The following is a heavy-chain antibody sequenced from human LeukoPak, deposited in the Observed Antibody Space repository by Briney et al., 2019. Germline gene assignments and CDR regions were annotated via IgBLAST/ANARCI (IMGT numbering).Heavy chain of an antibody. Sequence: GGSLTLSCTASRFTFRRYSMNWLRGSRQGALEGGSYITSSGTYIFYADSVKGRFTISRDNAKNSLYLQMNSLRPEDTAVYYCARDPYNGNYANYYYYYTDVWGKGTTVTTSS. CDR3: ARDPYNGNYANYYYYYTDV. D-gene: IGHD5-12*01. CDR2: ITSSGTYI. J-gene: IGHJ6*03. V-gene: IGHV3-21*01. CDR1: RFTFRRYS.